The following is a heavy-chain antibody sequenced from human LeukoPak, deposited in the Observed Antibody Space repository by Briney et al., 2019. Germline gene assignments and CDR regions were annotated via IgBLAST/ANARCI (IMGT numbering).Heavy chain of an antibody. CDR2: INHSGST. CDR1: GGSFSGYY. Sequence: SETLSLTCAVCGGSFSGYYWSWIRQPPGKGLEWIGEINHSGSTNYNPSLKSRVTISVDTSKNQFSLKLSSVTAADTAVYYCARGPDEEWLAHAFDIWGQGTMVTVSS. CDR3: ARGPDEEWLAHAFDI. V-gene: IGHV4-34*01. D-gene: IGHD6-19*01. J-gene: IGHJ3*02.